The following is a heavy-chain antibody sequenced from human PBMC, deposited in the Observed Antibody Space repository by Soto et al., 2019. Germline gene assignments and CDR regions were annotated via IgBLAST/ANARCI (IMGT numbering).Heavy chain of an antibody. V-gene: IGHV4-30-2*01. D-gene: IGHD2-2*01. J-gene: IGHJ5*02. CDR2: IYHSGST. CDR1: GGSISSGGYS. Sequence: QLQLQESGSGLVKPSQTLSLTCAVSGGSISSGGYSWSWIRQPPGKGLEWIGYIYHSGSTYYNPPLISRVPISVDRSKHQFSLKLSSVTAADTAVYYCARGDCISTSCPPNWFDPWGQGTLVTVSS. CDR3: ARGDCISTSCPPNWFDP.